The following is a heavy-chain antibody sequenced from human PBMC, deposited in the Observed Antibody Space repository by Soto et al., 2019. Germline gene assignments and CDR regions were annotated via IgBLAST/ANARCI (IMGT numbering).Heavy chain of an antibody. D-gene: IGHD4-17*01. J-gene: IGHJ4*02. Sequence: SGGSLRLSCAASGFNFSNYGMRWVRQAPGKGLEWVSAISGSGGSTYYADSVKGRFTISRDNSKNTLYLQMNSLRAEDTAVYYCAKDPWGATVPYLCYWGQGTLVTVSS. V-gene: IGHV3-23*01. CDR2: ISGSGGST. CDR3: AKDPWGATVPYLCY. CDR1: GFNFSNYG.